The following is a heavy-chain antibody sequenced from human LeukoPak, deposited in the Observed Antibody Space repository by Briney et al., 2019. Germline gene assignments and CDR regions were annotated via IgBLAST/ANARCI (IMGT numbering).Heavy chain of an antibody. Sequence: SVKVSCKASGGTFSSYAISWVRQAPGQGLEWMGGIIPIFGTANYAQKFQGRVTITTDESTSTAYMELSSLRSEDTAVYFCATSVDGLVTIRTYFEHWGQGTPVTVSS. D-gene: IGHD3-3*01. CDR2: IIPIFGTA. CDR3: ATSVDGLVTIRTYFEH. V-gene: IGHV1-69*05. J-gene: IGHJ4*02. CDR1: GGTFSSYA.